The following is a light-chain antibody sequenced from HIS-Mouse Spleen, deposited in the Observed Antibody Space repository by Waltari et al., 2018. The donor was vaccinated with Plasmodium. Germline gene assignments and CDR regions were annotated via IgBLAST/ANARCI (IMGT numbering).Light chain of an antibody. CDR1: ALPKKY. Sequence: SYELPQPPSVSVSPGQTARITCSGDALPKKYAYWYQQKSGQAPVLVSCEDSKRPAGVRERFSGSRSGTRASLTISGARVEEEADDYWYATDSSGNHRVFGGGTKLTVL. CDR2: EDS. CDR3: YATDSSGNHRV. V-gene: IGLV3-10*01. J-gene: IGLJ3*02.